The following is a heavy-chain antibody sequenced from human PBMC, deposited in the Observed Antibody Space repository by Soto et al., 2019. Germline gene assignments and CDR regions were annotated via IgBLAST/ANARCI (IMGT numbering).Heavy chain of an antibody. Sequence: AASVKVSCKVSGYTLTELSMHWGRQAPGKGLEWMGGFDPEDGETIYAQKFQGRVTMTEDTSTDTAYMELSSLRSEDTAVYYCATSSVNYDFWSGYSHWGQGTLVTVSS. D-gene: IGHD3-3*01. CDR3: ATSSVNYDFWSGYSH. CDR2: FDPEDGET. V-gene: IGHV1-24*01. J-gene: IGHJ4*02. CDR1: GYTLTELS.